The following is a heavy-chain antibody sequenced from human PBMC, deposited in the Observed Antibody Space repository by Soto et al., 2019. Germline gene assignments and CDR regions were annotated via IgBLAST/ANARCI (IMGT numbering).Heavy chain of an antibody. J-gene: IGHJ6*02. CDR1: GFSFDDYA. CDR2: ISGSGDNT. V-gene: IGHV3-23*01. CDR3: ARALYCSAGSCSPLRGMDV. Sequence: AGGSLRLSCAASGFSFDDYAMTWVRQAAGKGLEWVSAISGSGDNTYYADSVKGRFTISRDNSKNTLYLQLNSLRAADTAVYYCARALYCSAGSCSPLRGMDVWGQGTTVTVSS. D-gene: IGHD2-15*01.